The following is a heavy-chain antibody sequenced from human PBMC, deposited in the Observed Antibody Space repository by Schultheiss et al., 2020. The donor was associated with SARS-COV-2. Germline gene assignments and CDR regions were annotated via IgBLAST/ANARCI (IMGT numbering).Heavy chain of an antibody. J-gene: IGHJ5*01. D-gene: IGHD2-15*01. CDR1: GYSFTSYW. V-gene: IGHV5-51*01. Sequence: GESLKISCKGSGYSFTSYWIGWVRRMPGKGLEWMGIIYPGESDTRYSPSFQGQVTISADKSISTAYLQWSSLKASDTAMYYCARGYCGGGSCYEGEWFDSWGQGTLVTVSS. CDR3: ARGYCGGGSCYEGEWFDS. CDR2: IYPGESDT.